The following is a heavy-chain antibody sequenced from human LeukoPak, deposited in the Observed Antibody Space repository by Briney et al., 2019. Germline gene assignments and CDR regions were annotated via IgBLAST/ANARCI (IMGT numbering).Heavy chain of an antibody. CDR1: GFTFCSYA. D-gene: IGHD3-22*01. J-gene: IGHJ4*02. Sequence: GGSLRLSCAAYGFTFCSYAMQWVGQAPGKGRERGAVILYEGSKKYYEDSVKGRFNIFREKDKKTLQLEMNSLRAEDTAVYYCARDHIHYYDKRGYFDYWGQGTLVTVSS. V-gene: IGHV3-30*04. CDR2: ILYEGSKK. CDR3: ARDHIHYYDKRGYFDY.